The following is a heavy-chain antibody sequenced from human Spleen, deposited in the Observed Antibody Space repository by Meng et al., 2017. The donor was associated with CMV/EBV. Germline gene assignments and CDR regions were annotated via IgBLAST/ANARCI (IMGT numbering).Heavy chain of an antibody. J-gene: IGHJ6*02. CDR1: SSDFY. CDR2: IYYSGRT. D-gene: IGHD3-3*01. V-gene: IGHV4-30-4*08. Sequence: SSDFYWSWIRQTPGKGLEWIGYIYYSGRTYYNPSLKNRVTISLDTSKNQFSLKLNSVTAADTAVYYCARGLFLEWLSVYYFYGMGVWGQGTTVTVSS. CDR3: ARGLFLEWLSVYYFYGMGV.